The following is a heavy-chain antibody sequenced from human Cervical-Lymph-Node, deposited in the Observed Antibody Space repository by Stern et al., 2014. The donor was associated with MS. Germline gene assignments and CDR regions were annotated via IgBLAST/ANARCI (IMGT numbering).Heavy chain of an antibody. J-gene: IGHJ3*02. V-gene: IGHV3-9*01. CDR3: AKDDESYYYDSRGRLYAFDI. D-gene: IGHD3-22*01. CDR1: GFTFDDYA. CDR2: ISWNSGSI. Sequence: VQLVESGGGLVQPGRSLRLSCAASGFTFDDYAMHWVRQAPGKGLEWVSGISWNSGSIGYADSVKGRFTISRDNAKNSLYLQMNSLRAEDTALYYCAKDDESYYYDSRGRLYAFDIWGQGTMVTVSS.